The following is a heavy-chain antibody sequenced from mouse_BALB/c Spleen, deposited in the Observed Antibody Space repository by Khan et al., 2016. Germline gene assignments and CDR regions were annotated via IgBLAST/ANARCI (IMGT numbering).Heavy chain of an antibody. D-gene: IGHD1-1*01. V-gene: IGHV1-9*01. CDR3: ARGLLNYAMDY. CDR1: GYTFSSYW. CDR2: ILPGSGST. Sequence: QVQLQQSGAELMKPGASVKISCKATGYTFSSYWIEWVKQRPGHGLEWIGEILPGSGSTNYNEKFKGKATFTADTSSNTAYMQLSSLTSEDSAVYCCARGLLNYAMDYWGQGTSVTVSS. J-gene: IGHJ4*01.